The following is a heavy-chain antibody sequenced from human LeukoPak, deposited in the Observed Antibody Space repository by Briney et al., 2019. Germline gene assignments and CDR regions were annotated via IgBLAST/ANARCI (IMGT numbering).Heavy chain of an antibody. CDR1: GGSFSGYY. CDR3: ARHYGP. CDR2: IYYSGST. Sequence: SETLSLTCAVYGGSFSGYYWSWIRQPPGKGLEWIGSIYYSGSTYYNPSLKSRVTISVDTSKNQFSLKLSSVTAADTAVYYCARHYGPWGQGTLVTVSS. J-gene: IGHJ5*02. D-gene: IGHD3-16*01. V-gene: IGHV4-34*01.